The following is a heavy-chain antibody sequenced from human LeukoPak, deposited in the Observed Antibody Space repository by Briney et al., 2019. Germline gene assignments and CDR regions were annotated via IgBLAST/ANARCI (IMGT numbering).Heavy chain of an antibody. J-gene: IGHJ4*02. CDR1: GYTFIDYY. CDR3: ARGLGGYYDSSGYYHPYFDY. D-gene: IGHD3-22*01. V-gene: IGHV1-2*02. Sequence: ASVKVSCKASGYTFIDYYMHWVRQAPGQGLEWMGWINPNSGDTNYEQKFQGRVTMTRDTSISTAYMELSRLRSDDTAVYYCARGLGGYYDSSGYYHPYFDYWGQGTLVTVSS. CDR2: INPNSGDT.